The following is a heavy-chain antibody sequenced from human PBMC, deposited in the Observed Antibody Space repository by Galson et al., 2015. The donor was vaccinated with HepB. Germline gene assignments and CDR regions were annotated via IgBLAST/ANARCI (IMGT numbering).Heavy chain of an antibody. D-gene: IGHD2-15*01. V-gene: IGHV3-48*01. Sequence: SLRLSCAASGFTFSRYAMNWVRQAPGKGLEWVAYVSSGSGAIYYADSVKGRFTISRDNAKNSMYLQMNSLRAEDTAVYYCASDPSHAATHTHYFDYWGQGILVTVSS. CDR1: GFTFSRYA. CDR2: VSSGSGAI. J-gene: IGHJ4*02. CDR3: ASDPSHAATHTHYFDY.